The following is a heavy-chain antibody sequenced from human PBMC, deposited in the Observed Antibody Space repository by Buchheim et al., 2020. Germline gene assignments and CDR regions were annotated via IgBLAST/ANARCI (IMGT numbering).Heavy chain of an antibody. V-gene: IGHV3-7*01. Sequence: EVQLVESGGGLVQPGGSLRLSCAASGFTFSSYWMSWVRQAPGKGLEWVANIKQAGSEKYYVDSVKGRFTISRDTAKNSLYLQMNSLRAEDTAVYYCARDNEVVVAATSDYYYGMDVWGQGTT. CDR1: GFTFSSYW. J-gene: IGHJ6*02. D-gene: IGHD2-15*01. CDR2: IKQAGSEK. CDR3: ARDNEVVVAATSDYYYGMDV.